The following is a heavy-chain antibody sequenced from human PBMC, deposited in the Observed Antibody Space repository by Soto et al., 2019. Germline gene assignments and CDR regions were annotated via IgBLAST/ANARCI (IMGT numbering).Heavy chain of an antibody. CDR1: GFTFSSYW. Sequence: PGGSLRLSCAASGFTFSSYWMHWVRQAPGKGLVWVSRINSDGSSTSYADSVKGRFTISRDNAKNTLYLQMNSLRAEDTAVYYCARVAIYYDSSGSPKAHYYYYGMDVWGQGTTVTVSS. J-gene: IGHJ6*02. D-gene: IGHD3-22*01. CDR3: ARVAIYYDSSGSPKAHYYYYGMDV. V-gene: IGHV3-74*01. CDR2: INSDGSST.